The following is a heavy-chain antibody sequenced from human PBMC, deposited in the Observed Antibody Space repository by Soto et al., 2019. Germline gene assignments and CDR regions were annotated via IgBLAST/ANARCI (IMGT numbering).Heavy chain of an antibody. CDR3: ARKYSSGWSVGMDV. CDR2: THPGNSET. D-gene: IGHD6-19*01. J-gene: IGHJ6*02. CDR1: GYNFANYW. V-gene: IGHV5-51*01. Sequence: EMQLVQSGAEVKKPGESLKISCKGSGYNFANYWIVWVRQMPGEGLEWMGITHPGNSETRYNPSFQVQVTISADKSIVSAYLQWSSLKATDAAMYYCARKYSSGWSVGMDVWGQGTTVTVSS.